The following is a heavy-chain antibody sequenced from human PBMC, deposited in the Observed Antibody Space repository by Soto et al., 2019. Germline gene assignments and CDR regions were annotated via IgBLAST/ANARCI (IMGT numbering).Heavy chain of an antibody. J-gene: IGHJ4*02. Sequence: GGSLRLSCAASGFTFSSYGMHWVRQAPGKGLEWVAVIWYDGSNKYYADSVKGRFTISRDNSKNTLYLQMNSLRAEDTAVYYCAKEGYPPFFEYCGQGTLVTVSS. CDR2: IWYDGSNK. D-gene: IGHD5-18*01. CDR1: GFTFSSYG. CDR3: AKEGYPPFFEY. V-gene: IGHV3-33*06.